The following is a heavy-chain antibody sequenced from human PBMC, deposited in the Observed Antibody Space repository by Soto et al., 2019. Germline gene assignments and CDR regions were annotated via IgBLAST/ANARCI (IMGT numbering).Heavy chain of an antibody. CDR2: IYYSGST. D-gene: IGHD2-2*03. J-gene: IGHJ4*02. CDR1: GDSIKTHY. Sequence: KAXETLSLTCNVTGDSIKTHYWSWIRQPPGKGLEWIGYIYYSGSTLYNPSLKRRVTISVDTAKNQFSLRLNSLTAADTAVYYCASGWMAAFDNWGQGTLVTVSS. V-gene: IGHV4-59*11. CDR3: ASGWMAAFDN.